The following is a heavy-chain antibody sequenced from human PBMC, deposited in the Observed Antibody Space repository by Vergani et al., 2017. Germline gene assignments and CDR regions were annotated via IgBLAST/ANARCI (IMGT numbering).Heavy chain of an antibody. CDR2: ISYDGSNK. Sequence: QVQLVESGGGVVQPGRSLRLSCAASGFTFSSYGMHWVRQAPGKGLEWVAVISYDGSNKYYADSVKCRFTISRDNSKNTLYLQMNSLRAEDTAVYYCAKDRAWYGSAHTLDLTLFSTPQRDYWGQGTLVTVSS. D-gene: IGHD3-10*01. V-gene: IGHV3-30*18. CDR3: AKDRAWYGSAHTLDLTLFSTPQRDY. J-gene: IGHJ4*02. CDR1: GFTFSSYG.